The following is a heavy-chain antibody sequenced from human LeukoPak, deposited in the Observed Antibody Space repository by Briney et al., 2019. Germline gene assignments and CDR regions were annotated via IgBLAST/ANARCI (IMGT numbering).Heavy chain of an antibody. CDR3: ARGVVVAATVGFDP. Sequence: SVKVTCKASGGTFSSYAISWVRQAPGQGLEWMGGIIPIFGTANYAQKFQGRVTITADESTSTAYMELSSLRSEDTAVYYCARGVVVAATVGFDPWGQGTLVTVSS. CDR1: GGTFSSYA. CDR2: IIPIFGTA. D-gene: IGHD2-15*01. J-gene: IGHJ5*02. V-gene: IGHV1-69*13.